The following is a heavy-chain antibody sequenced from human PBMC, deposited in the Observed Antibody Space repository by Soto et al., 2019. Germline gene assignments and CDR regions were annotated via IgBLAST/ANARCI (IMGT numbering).Heavy chain of an antibody. CDR1: GGSIRNDNFY. D-gene: IGHD6-19*01. CDR3: ARDLDGTVTGRGAFSI. J-gene: IGHJ3*02. CDR2: ISYSGYT. V-gene: IGHV4-31*03. Sequence: QVQLQESGQGLVKPSQTLSLTCTVSGGSIRNDNFYWSYLRQRPGKGLEWIGYISYSGYTFYHPSINSRVVISVDATKNQFSVILHSVTAADTAVYYCARDLDGTVTGRGAFSIWGRGTLVTVSS.